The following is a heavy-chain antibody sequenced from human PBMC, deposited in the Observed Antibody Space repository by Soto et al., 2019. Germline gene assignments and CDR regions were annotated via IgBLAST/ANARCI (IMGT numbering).Heavy chain of an antibody. V-gene: IGHV1-18*01. J-gene: IGHJ5*02. Sequence: QVQLVQSGPEVKKPGASVNVSCKASGYTFINYAITWVRQAPGQGLEWMGWINTYNGNTNYAENLQGRATMTTDTSTNTAYMEVRSLRSDASAVYYCAKYPRGDMATAWGQGSMVRVSS. D-gene: IGHD5-12*01. CDR3: AKYPRGDMATA. CDR1: GYTFINYA. CDR2: INTYNGNT.